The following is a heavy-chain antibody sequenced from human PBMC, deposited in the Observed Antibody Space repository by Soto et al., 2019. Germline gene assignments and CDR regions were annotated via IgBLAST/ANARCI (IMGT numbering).Heavy chain of an antibody. CDR3: AHSVVAGLGYYFDY. CDR1: GFSLSSTRVA. Sequence: QITLKESGPPLVKPTQTLTLTCTFSGFSLSSTRVAVGWIRQPPGKALEWLALIYWDDDKRYSPFLKSRLTITKDTSKNQGVLTMTNMDPVDTATYYCAHSVVAGLGYYFDYWGQGTLVTVSS. CDR2: IYWDDDK. J-gene: IGHJ4*02. V-gene: IGHV2-5*02. D-gene: IGHD6-19*01.